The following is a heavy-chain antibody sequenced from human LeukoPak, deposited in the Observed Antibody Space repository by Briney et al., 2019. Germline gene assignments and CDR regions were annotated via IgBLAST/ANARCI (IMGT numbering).Heavy chain of an antibody. J-gene: IGHJ4*02. V-gene: IGHV3-30-3*01. Sequence: GGSLRLSCAASGFIFNNYAMHWVRHVPGRGLEWLAVIPYDGNNKYYADSVNGRFTISRDNSKNTLYLQMDSLRPEDTAVYYCARGDGSGSWRIGYWGQGTLVIVSS. CDR2: IPYDGNNK. CDR1: GFIFNNYA. CDR3: ARGDGSGSWRIGY. D-gene: IGHD3-10*01.